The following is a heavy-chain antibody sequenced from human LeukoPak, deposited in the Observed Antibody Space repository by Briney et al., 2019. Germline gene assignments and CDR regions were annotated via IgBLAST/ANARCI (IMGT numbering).Heavy chain of an antibody. CDR1: GFTFGNYA. J-gene: IGHJ4*02. D-gene: IGHD3-22*01. CDR3: ARAYGNSGYYQLPIDF. V-gene: IGHV3-23*01. CDR2: ITGSGDTT. Sequence: GGSLRLSCVASGFTFGNYAMSWVRQGPGKGLEWVSSITGSGDTTDHADPVKGRFTISRDNSKNTLFLQMNSLRVDDTALYSCARAYGNSGYYQLPIDFWGQGTLVTVSS.